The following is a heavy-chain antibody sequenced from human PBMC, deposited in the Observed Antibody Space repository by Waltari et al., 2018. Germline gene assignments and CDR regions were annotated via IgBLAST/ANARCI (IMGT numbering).Heavy chain of an antibody. Sequence: QVHLVESGGGVVQPGGSLRLSCAGPGCNFNDYGIHWVRQAPGKGLEWLAVVSFEETTQYYADSVKGRFTISRDKSMNTVYLEMNSLRPDDTAMYYCASVTGTGYWGQGTLVTVSS. CDR3: ASVTGTGY. D-gene: IGHD1-1*01. J-gene: IGHJ4*02. CDR2: VSFEETTQ. V-gene: IGHV3-30*03. CDR1: GCNFNDYG.